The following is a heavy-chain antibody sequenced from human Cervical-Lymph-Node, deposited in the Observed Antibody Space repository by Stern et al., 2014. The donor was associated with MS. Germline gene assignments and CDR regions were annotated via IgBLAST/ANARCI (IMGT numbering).Heavy chain of an antibody. CDR1: GFTFSSRG. Sequence: VQLLESGGGVVQPGRSLRLSCAASGFTFSSRGMHWVRQAPGKGLEWLATIWYGGSNRYYAASLKSRLTISRENSKHPLYLQMNSLRAEDTAVYYCAREGGNTAEYFQHWGQGTLVTVSS. CDR3: AREGGNTAEYFQH. V-gene: IGHV3-33*01. J-gene: IGHJ1*01. CDR2: IWYGGSNR. D-gene: IGHD4-23*01.